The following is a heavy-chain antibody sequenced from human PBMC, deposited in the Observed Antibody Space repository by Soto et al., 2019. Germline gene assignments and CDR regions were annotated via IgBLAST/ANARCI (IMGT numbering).Heavy chain of an antibody. CDR2: IYYSGST. CDR3: ARAPPLKYTYGLRGAFDI. Sequence: PSETLSLTCTVSGGSISSGDYYWSWIRQPPGKGLEWIGYIYYSGSTYYNPSLKSRVTISVDTSKNQFSLKLSSVTAADTAVYYCARAPPLKYTYGLRGAFDIWGQGTMVT. D-gene: IGHD5-18*01. V-gene: IGHV4-30-4*01. J-gene: IGHJ3*02. CDR1: GGSISSGDYY.